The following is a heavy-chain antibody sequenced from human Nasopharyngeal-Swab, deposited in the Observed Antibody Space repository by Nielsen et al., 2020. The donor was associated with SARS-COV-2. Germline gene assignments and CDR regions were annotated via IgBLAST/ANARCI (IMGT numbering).Heavy chain of an antibody. V-gene: IGHV1-69*13. CDR3: ARGTYYGSGRYYKHGMDV. D-gene: IGHD3-10*01. CDR1: GGTFSSYA. CDR2: IIPIFGTA. J-gene: IGHJ6*02. Sequence: SVKVSCKASGGTFSSYAISWVRQAPGQGLEWMGGIIPIFGTANYAQKFQGRVTITADESTSTAYMELSSLRSEDTAVYYCARGTYYGSGRYYKHGMDVWGQGTTVTVSS.